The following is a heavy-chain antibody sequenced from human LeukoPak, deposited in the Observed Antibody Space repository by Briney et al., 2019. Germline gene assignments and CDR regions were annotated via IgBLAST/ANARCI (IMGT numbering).Heavy chain of an antibody. J-gene: IGHJ3*02. V-gene: IGHV4-34*01. Sequence: KSSETLSLTCAVYGGSFSGYYWSWIRQPPGKGLEWIGEINHSGSTNYNPSLKSRVTISVDTSKNQFSLKLSSVTAADTAVYYCARSSRDEYIWGNSVRGAFDIWGQGTMVTVSS. CDR3: ARSSRDEYIWGNSVRGAFDI. D-gene: IGHD3-16*01. CDR2: INHSGST. CDR1: GGSFSGYY.